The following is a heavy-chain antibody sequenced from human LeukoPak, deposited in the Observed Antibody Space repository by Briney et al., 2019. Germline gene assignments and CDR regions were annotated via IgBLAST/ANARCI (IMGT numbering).Heavy chain of an antibody. Sequence: SVKVSCKASGGTFSSYAISWVRQAPGQGLEWMGGIIPIFGTANYAQKFQGRVTITADESTSTAYMELSSLRSEDTAVYYCARARDGYKMGHYFDYWGQGTLVTVSS. J-gene: IGHJ4*02. V-gene: IGHV1-69*13. CDR2: IIPIFGTA. D-gene: IGHD5-24*01. CDR3: ARARDGYKMGHYFDY. CDR1: GGTFSSYA.